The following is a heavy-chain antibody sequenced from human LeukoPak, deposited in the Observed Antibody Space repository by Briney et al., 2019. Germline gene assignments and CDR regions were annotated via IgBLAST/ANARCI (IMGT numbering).Heavy chain of an antibody. D-gene: IGHD3-9*01. CDR1: GGSFSGYY. J-gene: IGHJ3*02. Sequence: SETLSLTRAVYGGSFSGYYWSWIRQPPGKGLEWIGEINHSGSTNYNPSLKSRVTISVDTSKNQFSLKLSSVTAADTAVYYCARGGTGLRYFDWFLGAFDIWGQGTMVTVSS. CDR3: ARGGTGLRYFDWFLGAFDI. V-gene: IGHV4-34*01. CDR2: INHSGST.